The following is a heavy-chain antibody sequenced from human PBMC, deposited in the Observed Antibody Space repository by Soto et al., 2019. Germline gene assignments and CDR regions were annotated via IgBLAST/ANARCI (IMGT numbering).Heavy chain of an antibody. CDR1: GFTFSSYG. Sequence: QVQLVESGGGVVQPGRSPRLSCAASGFTFSSYGMHWVRQAPGKGLEWVAVIWYDGSNKYYADSVKGRFTISRDNSKNTLYLQMNSLRAEDTAVYYCARGDNYYDSSGYSYPDYWGQGTLVTVSS. CDR3: ARGDNYYDSSGYSYPDY. CDR2: IWYDGSNK. D-gene: IGHD3-22*01. V-gene: IGHV3-33*01. J-gene: IGHJ4*02.